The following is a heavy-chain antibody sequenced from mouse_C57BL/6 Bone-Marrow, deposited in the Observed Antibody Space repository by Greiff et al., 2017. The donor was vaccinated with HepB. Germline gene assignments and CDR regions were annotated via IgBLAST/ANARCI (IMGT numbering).Heavy chain of an antibody. Sequence: EVQLKESGGGLVQPGGSLKLSCAASGFTFSDYGMAWVRQAPRKGPEWVAFISNLAYSIYYADTVTGRFTISRENAKNTLYLEMSSLRSEDTAMYYCARGGRGFAYWGQGTLVTVSA. CDR3: ARGGRGFAY. J-gene: IGHJ3*01. D-gene: IGHD3-3*01. CDR2: ISNLAYSI. V-gene: IGHV5-15*01. CDR1: GFTFSDYG.